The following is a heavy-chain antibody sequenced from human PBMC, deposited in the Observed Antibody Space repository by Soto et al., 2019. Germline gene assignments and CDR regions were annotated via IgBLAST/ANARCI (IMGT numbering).Heavy chain of an antibody. V-gene: IGHV3-23*01. CDR3: AKGGGSKDYYDTSGYYLYYYYAMDV. CDR1: GFTFSSYA. CDR2: LSGSGVST. D-gene: IGHD3-22*01. J-gene: IGHJ6*02. Sequence: EVQLLESGGGLVQPGGSLRLSCAASGFTFSSYAMTWVRQAPGKGLEWVSALSGSGVSTYYADSVKGRFPISRDNSKNTLYLQMNSLRAEDTAVYYCAKGGGSKDYYDTSGYYLYYYYAMDVWGQGTKVTVSS.